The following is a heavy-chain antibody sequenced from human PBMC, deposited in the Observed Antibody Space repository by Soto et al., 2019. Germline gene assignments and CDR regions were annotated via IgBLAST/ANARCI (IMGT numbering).Heavy chain of an antibody. V-gene: IGHV3-74*01. CDR2: SNGDGTTT. J-gene: IGHJ6*03. Sequence: EVQLVESGGGLVQPGGSLTLSCVGSGFTLRTYWMHWVRQAPGKGLVWVSRSNGDGTTTSYVDSVKGRFTVSRDNAKNTLYLQMNSLTADDTAVYYCATPEFSSPNYYMDVWGKGTTVTVSS. D-gene: IGHD6-6*01. CDR3: ATPEFSSPNYYMDV. CDR1: GFTLRTYW.